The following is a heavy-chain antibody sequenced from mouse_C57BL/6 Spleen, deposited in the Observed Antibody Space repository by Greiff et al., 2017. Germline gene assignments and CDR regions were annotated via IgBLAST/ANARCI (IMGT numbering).Heavy chain of an antibody. J-gene: IGHJ4*01. V-gene: IGHV1-15*01. Sequence: VQLQQSGAELVRPGASVTLSCKASGYTFTDYEMHWVKQTPVHGLEWIGAIDPETGGTAYNQKFKGKAILTADKSSSTAYMELRSLTSEDSAVYYWTRGGRGGVVATGAMDDWGQGTSVTVSS. D-gene: IGHD1-1*01. CDR1: GYTFTDYE. CDR2: IDPETGGT. CDR3: TRGGRGGVVATGAMDD.